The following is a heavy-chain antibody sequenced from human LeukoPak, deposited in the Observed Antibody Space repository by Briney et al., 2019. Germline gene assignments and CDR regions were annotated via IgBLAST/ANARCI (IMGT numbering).Heavy chain of an antibody. CDR1: GFTFSSYE. CDR2: ISSSGSTI. V-gene: IGHV3-48*03. Sequence: GGSLRLSCAASGFTFSSYEMNWVRQAPGKGLEWVSYISSSGSTIYYADSVKGRFTISRDNAKNSLYLQMNSLRAEDTAVYYCARFRSPLATAMIVVVPAVSDYWGQGTLVTVSS. J-gene: IGHJ4*02. D-gene: IGHD2-2*01. CDR3: ARFRSPLATAMIVVVPAVSDY.